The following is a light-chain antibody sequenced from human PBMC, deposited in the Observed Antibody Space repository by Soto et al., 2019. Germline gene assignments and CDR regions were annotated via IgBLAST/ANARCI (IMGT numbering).Light chain of an antibody. CDR2: EVD. V-gene: IGLV2-23*02. Sequence: QSALTQPASVSGSPGQSITISCAGTTSDVAYYDLVSWYQQHPGRAPKLLIYEVDKRPSGISVRFSGSKSGATASLTISGLLPEDEAVYFCCTYAGHVPKFGGGTKLIVL. CDR3: CTYAGHVPK. J-gene: IGLJ2*01. CDR1: TSDVAYYDL.